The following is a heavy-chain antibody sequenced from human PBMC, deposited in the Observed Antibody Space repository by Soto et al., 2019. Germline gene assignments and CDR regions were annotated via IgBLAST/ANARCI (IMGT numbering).Heavy chain of an antibody. CDR1: GASITAYA. D-gene: IGHD3-3*01. V-gene: IGHV4-4*07. J-gene: IGHJ6*02. CDR2: VYTSGNT. Sequence: SETLSLTCTVSGASITAYAWSWIRQPAGKGLEWIGRVYTSGNTDYNPSFNSRLTMSADASKSQFSLKLSSVTAADTAVYYCARDWGSGYQADGYYYYYGMDVWGQGTTVTVSS. CDR3: ARDWGSGYQADGYYYYYGMDV.